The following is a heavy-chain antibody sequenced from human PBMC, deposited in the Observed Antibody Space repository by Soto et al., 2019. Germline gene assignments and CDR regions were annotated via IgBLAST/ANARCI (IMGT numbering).Heavy chain of an antibody. V-gene: IGHV1-8*01. Sequence: ASVNVSCKASGYTFTSYDINWVRQATGQGLEWMGWMNPNSGNTGYAQKFQGRVTMTRNTSISTAYMELSSLRSEDTAVYYCARFNWNDVAFDIWGQGTMVTVSS. D-gene: IGHD1-1*01. CDR2: MNPNSGNT. CDR3: ARFNWNDVAFDI. CDR1: GYTFTSYD. J-gene: IGHJ3*02.